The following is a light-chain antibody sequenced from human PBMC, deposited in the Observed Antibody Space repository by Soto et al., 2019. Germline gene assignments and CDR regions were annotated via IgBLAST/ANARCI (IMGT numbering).Light chain of an antibody. Sequence: NFMLTQPHSVSASPGKTVTISRTGSSGSIASNYVQWYQQRPGSAPTTVIYEDNQRPSGVPDRFSGSIDSSSNSASLTISGLKTEDEADYYCQSYDSSNLYVVFGGGTQLTVL. V-gene: IGLV6-57*02. CDR2: EDN. CDR1: SGSIASNY. J-gene: IGLJ2*01. CDR3: QSYDSSNLYVV.